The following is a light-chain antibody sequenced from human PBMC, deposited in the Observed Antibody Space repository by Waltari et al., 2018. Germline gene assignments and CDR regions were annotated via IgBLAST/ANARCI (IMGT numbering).Light chain of an antibody. CDR1: QNIQTF. J-gene: IGKJ3*01. V-gene: IGKV3-11*01. CDR3: QQRSDWPPFT. CDR2: DAF. Sequence: EIVLTQSPVTLSLSPGERATLSCRASQNIQTFLAWYQHRPGHPPRLLIYDAFYRATGIPARFSGSGSGTDFTLSISSLEPEDFAVYFCQQRSDWPPFTFGPGTRVDI.